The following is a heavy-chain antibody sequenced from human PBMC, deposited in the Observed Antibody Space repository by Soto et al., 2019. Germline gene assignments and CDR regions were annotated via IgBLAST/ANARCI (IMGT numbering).Heavy chain of an antibody. V-gene: IGHV1-18*01. CDR1: GYTFTSYG. CDR2: ISAYNGNT. Sequence: QVQLVQSGAEVKKPGASVKVSCKASGYTFTSYGISWVRQAPGQGLEWMGWISAYNGNTNYAQKLQGRVTMTTDTTTSTAYMEVRSLRSADTAVYYWARDLGVVVVAAPHTEMVTFAYGGQGTLVTVSS. CDR3: ARDLGVVVVAAPHTEMVTFAY. D-gene: IGHD2-15*01. J-gene: IGHJ4*02.